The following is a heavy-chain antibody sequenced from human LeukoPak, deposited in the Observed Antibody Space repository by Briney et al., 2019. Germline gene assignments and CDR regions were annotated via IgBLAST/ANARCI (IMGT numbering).Heavy chain of an antibody. J-gene: IGHJ4*02. CDR2: ISAYNGNT. Sequence: ASVKVSCKSSGYTFNSYGISWVRQAPGQGLEWMGWISAYNGNTNYAQKLQGRVTMTTDTSTRTAYMELRSLRSDDTAVYYCASGDEAGYSSGWYAYWGQGTLVTVSS. CDR1: GYTFNSYG. V-gene: IGHV1-18*01. CDR3: ASGDEAGYSSGWYAY. D-gene: IGHD6-19*01.